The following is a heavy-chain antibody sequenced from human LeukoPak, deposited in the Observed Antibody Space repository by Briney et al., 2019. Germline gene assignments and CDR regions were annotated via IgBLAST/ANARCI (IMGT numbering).Heavy chain of an antibody. D-gene: IGHD6-19*01. J-gene: IGHJ4*02. CDR3: ASRIAVAGPGINFDY. V-gene: IGHV3-48*03. CDR2: ISHSGYTI. Sequence: GGSLRLSCAASGFTFSSYEMNWVRQAPGKGLEWVSYISHSGYTIHYADSVKGRFTISRDNAKNSLYLQMNSLRAEDTAVYYRASRIAVAGPGINFDYWGQGTLVTVSS. CDR1: GFTFSSYE.